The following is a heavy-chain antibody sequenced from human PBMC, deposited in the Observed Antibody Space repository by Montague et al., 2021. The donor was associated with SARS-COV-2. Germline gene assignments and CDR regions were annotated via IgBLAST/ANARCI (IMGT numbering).Heavy chain of an antibody. J-gene: IGHJ3*02. CDR2: FYSVGST. V-gene: IGHV4-59*02. Sequence: SETLSLTCTVSGASVGSSDWGWIRQSPGKGLEWLGYFYSVGSTDYNPSLKSRATISRDTSKNQLSLKVRPVTAADTAVYYCARETMTADAFDIWGQGTMVTVSS. CDR3: ARETMTADAFDI. D-gene: IGHD1-14*01. CDR1: GASVGSSD.